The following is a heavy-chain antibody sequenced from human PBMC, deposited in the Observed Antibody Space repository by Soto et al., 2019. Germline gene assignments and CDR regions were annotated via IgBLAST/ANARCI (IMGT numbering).Heavy chain of an antibody. CDR1: GFTFSGYA. D-gene: IGHD3-16*02. J-gene: IGHJ4*02. CDR2: LSGSGGT. V-gene: IGHV3-23*01. Sequence: GGSLRLSCAASGFTFSGYAMSWVRQAPGKGLEWVSGLSGSGGTLYADSVKGRFTISRDNSKNTLYLQMNSLRAEDAAIYYCAKEKDYDYLWGSSRYTSDYWGQGTLVTVYS. CDR3: AKEKDYDYLWGSSRYTSDY.